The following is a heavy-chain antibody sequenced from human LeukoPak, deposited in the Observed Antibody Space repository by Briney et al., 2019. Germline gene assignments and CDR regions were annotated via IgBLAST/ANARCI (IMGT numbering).Heavy chain of an antibody. CDR3: AQDEGVEGARVRPFDF. D-gene: IGHD1-26*01. CDR1: GFSFSRHA. J-gene: IGHJ4*02. Sequence: PGASLRLSCTSSGFSFSRHAMNGVRQAPGKGLEGGSVLSGSGGNTFYADSVKGRFTISRDNSKNTVYLQMNRLRVEDPAVYYCAQDEGVEGARVRPFDFWGQGTLVTVSS. V-gene: IGHV3-23*01. CDR2: LSGSGGNT.